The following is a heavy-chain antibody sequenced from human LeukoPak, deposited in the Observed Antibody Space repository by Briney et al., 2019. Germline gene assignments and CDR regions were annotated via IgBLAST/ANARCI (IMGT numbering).Heavy chain of an antibody. J-gene: IGHJ4*02. D-gene: IGHD1-26*01. CDR3: ARAISGGYADY. Sequence: GGSLRLSCAASGLPFSNYNMNWVRQAPGKGLEWVSSISSSSSCIYYADSVKGRFTISRDNAKNSLYLQMNSLRADDTAVYYCARAISGGYADYWGQGTLVTVSS. CDR2: ISSSSSCI. CDR1: GLPFSNYN. V-gene: IGHV3-21*01.